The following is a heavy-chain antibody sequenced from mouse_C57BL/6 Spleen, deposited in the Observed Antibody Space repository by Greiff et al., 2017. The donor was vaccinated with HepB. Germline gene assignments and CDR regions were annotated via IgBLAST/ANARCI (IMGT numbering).Heavy chain of an antibody. CDR3: ARTRRLEGYAMDY. J-gene: IGHJ4*01. D-gene: IGHD2-4*01. V-gene: IGHV1-19*01. CDR2: INPYNGGT. CDR1: GYTFTDYY. Sequence: EVQLQQSGPVLVKPGASVKMSCKASGYTFTDYYMNWVKQSHGKSLEWIGVINPYNGGTSYNQKFKGKATLTVDKSSSTAYMELNSLTSEDSAVYYCARTRRLEGYAMDYWGQGTSVTVSS.